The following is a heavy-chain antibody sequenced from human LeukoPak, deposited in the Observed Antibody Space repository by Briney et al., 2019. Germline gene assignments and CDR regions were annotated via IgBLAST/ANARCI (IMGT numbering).Heavy chain of an antibody. D-gene: IGHD1-14*01. J-gene: IGHJ6*01. CDR1: GFTFSTIA. CDR2: FSGSGGST. V-gene: IGHV3-23*01. Sequence: GGSLRFSCAASGFTFSTIALSWVRQAPGKGLQWVSAFSGSGGSTYYADSVKGRFTISRDNSKNTLYLQMNSLRAEDTAVYYCAKVWDPERHYYYYYGMD. CDR3: AKVWDPERHYYYYYGMD.